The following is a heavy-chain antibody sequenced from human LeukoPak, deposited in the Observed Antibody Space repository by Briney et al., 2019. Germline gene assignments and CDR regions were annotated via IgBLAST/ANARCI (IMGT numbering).Heavy chain of an antibody. CDR3: ARRSMGATGKGGFDY. V-gene: IGHV3-20*04. D-gene: IGHD1-26*01. CDR1: GFTFDDYG. CDR2: INWNGGST. J-gene: IGHJ4*02. Sequence: GSLRLSCAASGFTFDDYGMSWVRQAPGKGLEWDSGINWNGGSTGYADSVKGRFTISRDNAKNSLYLQMNSLRAEDTALYYCARRSMGATGKGGFDYWGQGTLVIVSS.